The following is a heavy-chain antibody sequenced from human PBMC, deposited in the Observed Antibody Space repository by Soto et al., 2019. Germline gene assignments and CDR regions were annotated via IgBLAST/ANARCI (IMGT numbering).Heavy chain of an antibody. CDR3: ASGAPTEKVAS. D-gene: IGHD3-10*01. CDR1: GASISSYNY. J-gene: IGHJ4*02. V-gene: IGHV4-38-2*02. CDR2: IINSGSL. Sequence: SETLSLTCNVSGASISSYNYWGWFRQPPGKGLEWIGNIINSGSLKNNPSLQSRLTLFVDTSMNQFSLELSSVTAADTAMFYCASGAPTEKVASRGQRILVTVSS.